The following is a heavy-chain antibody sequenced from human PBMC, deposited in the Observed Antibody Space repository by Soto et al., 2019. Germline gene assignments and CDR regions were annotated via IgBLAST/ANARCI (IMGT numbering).Heavy chain of an antibody. D-gene: IGHD3-22*01. CDR1: GGTFSSYA. CDR3: ARDRSEVDYYDSSGYYWPDAFDI. CDR2: IIPIFGTA. J-gene: IGHJ3*02. V-gene: IGHV1-69*13. Sequence: ASVKVSCKASGGTFSSYAISWVRQAPGQGLEWMGGIIPIFGTANHAQKFQGRVTITADESTSTAYMELSSLRSEDTAVYYCARDRSEVDYYDSSGYYWPDAFDIWGQGTMVTVSS.